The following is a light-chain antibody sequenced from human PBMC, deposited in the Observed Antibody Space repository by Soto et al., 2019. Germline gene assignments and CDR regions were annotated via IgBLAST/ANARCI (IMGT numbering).Light chain of an antibody. J-gene: IGKJ5*01. Sequence: EIVLTQSPATLSLSPGDRATLSCRASQSVSSYLAWYRQKPGQAPRLLIYDASHRATGIPARFSGSGSGTDCTLTISSLEPEDVAVYYCQQRSNWPLTLGQGTRLEIK. CDR3: QQRSNWPLT. CDR2: DAS. V-gene: IGKV3-11*01. CDR1: QSVSSY.